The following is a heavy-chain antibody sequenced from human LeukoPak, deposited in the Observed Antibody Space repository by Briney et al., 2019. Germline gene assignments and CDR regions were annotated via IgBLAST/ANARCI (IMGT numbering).Heavy chain of an antibody. V-gene: IGHV4-39*01. D-gene: IGHD3-10*01. Sequence: SETLSLTCTVSGVSISSSNSYWGWIRQPPGKGLEWIGSIYYSGNTYYNASLKSQVSISIDTSKNQFSLRLTSVTAADTAVYYCARVRIYGSGSDHFDYWGQGTLVTVSS. CDR3: ARVRIYGSGSDHFDY. CDR1: GVSISSSNSY. CDR2: IYYSGNT. J-gene: IGHJ4*02.